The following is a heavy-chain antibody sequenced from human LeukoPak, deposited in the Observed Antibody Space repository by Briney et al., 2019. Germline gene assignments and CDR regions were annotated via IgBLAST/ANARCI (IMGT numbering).Heavy chain of an antibody. CDR1: GFTFSSFS. CDR3: ALRGYSSGYYYFDY. Sequence: AGGSLRLSCAASGFTFSSFSMNWVRQAPGKGLEWVSSISSSSSYIYYADSVNGRFTITRDNAKNSLYLQMNSLRAEDTAVYYCALRGYSSGYYYFDYRGQGTLVTVSS. CDR2: ISSSSSYI. V-gene: IGHV3-21*01. J-gene: IGHJ4*02. D-gene: IGHD3-22*01.